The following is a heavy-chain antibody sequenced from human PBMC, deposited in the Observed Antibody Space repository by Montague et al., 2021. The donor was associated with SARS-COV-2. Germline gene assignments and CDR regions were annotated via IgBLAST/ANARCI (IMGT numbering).Heavy chain of an antibody. CDR3: VKGSSSYCSPNTDFFDS. V-gene: IGHV3-23*01. D-gene: IGHD5-18*01. CDR2: ISDSGKT. CDR1: GFTFSNYA. J-gene: IGHJ4*02. Sequence: SLRLSCAASGFTFSNYAMTWVRQAPGKGLVWVSSISDSGKTYYADSVKGRLTISRDNSKNTLHLQMNSVRVAGTAVYRCVKGSSSYCSPNTDFFDSWGQGTLVTVSS.